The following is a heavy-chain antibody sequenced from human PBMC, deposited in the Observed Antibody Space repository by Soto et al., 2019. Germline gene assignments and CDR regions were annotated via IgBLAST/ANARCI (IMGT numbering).Heavy chain of an antibody. J-gene: IGHJ3*02. Sequence: SVKVSCEASGYSYTSYGISWVRQAPEQGLEWMGWISAYNGNTNYAQKLQGRVTMTTDTSTSTAYMELRSLRSDDTAVYYCARGGAYDDYGDAFDIWGQGTMVTVSS. D-gene: IGHD4-17*01. CDR2: ISAYNGNT. CDR3: ARGGAYDDYGDAFDI. CDR1: GYSYTSYG. V-gene: IGHV1-18*01.